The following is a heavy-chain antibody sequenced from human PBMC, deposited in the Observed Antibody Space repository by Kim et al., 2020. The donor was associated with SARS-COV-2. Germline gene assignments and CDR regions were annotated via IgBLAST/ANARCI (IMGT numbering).Heavy chain of an antibody. Sequence: GGSLRLSCAASGFTFSNYAMSWVRQAPGKGLEWVSSISGSGTNTYYADPVKGRFTISRDNSRNTLYLHMNSLRAEDTAVYYCAKGILAAGTFHYYYYGMDVWGQGTTVTVSS. CDR2: ISGSGTNT. CDR3: AKGILAAGTFHYYYYGMDV. J-gene: IGHJ6*02. V-gene: IGHV3-23*01. D-gene: IGHD6-13*01. CDR1: GFTFSNYA.